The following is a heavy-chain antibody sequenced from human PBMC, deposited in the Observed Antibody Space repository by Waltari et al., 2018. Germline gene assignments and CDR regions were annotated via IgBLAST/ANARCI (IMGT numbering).Heavy chain of an antibody. CDR3: VAAKEYYYDGSGDDAFET. D-gene: IGHD3-22*01. CDR2: IYQSGSS. Sequence: QVQLQESGPGLAKSSETLSLTCDVSGYSMRSGYYGGWIRQPPRKGLEWIASIYQSGSSYYNPSLRSRVTISVDTSRNQFSLEMTSVTATDTATYYCVAAKEYYYDGSGDDAFETWGQGTLVTVSS. CDR1: GYSMRSGYY. V-gene: IGHV4-38-2*01. J-gene: IGHJ3*02.